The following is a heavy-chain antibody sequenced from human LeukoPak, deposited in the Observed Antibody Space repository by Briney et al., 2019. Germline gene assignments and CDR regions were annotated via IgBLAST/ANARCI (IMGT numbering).Heavy chain of an antibody. D-gene: IGHD3-16*01. J-gene: IGHJ3*02. CDR1: GGSTRSGGYS. Sequence: SETLSLTCTVSGGSTRSGGYSWTWIRQHPGRGLEWIGYTHYSGSAYYNPSLKSRITISVDTSKNQFSLKMNSVMAADTAVYFCARGEGDGAFDIWGQGTMVTVSS. CDR3: ARGEGDGAFDI. V-gene: IGHV4-31*03. CDR2: THYSGSA.